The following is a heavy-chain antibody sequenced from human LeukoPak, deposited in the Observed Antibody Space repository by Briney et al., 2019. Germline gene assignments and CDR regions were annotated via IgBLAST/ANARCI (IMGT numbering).Heavy chain of an antibody. CDR2: IYTSGST. CDR1: GGSISSYY. J-gene: IGHJ3*02. CDR3: ARGPYKYDGSGAFDI. Sequence: SETLSLTCTVSGGSISSYYWSWIRQPAGEGLEWIGRIYTSGSTNYNPSLKSRVTISVDTSKNQFSLKLTSVTAADTAVYYCARGPYKYDGSGAFDIWGQGTKVTVSS. V-gene: IGHV4-4*07. D-gene: IGHD3-22*01.